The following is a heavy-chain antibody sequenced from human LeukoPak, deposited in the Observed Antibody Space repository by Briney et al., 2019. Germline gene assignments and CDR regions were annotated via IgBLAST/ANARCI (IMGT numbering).Heavy chain of an antibody. CDR2: ISTSSSTI. J-gene: IGHJ4*02. CDR3: ARVSAMGDFDC. CDR1: GFSFSSYS. D-gene: IGHD1-26*01. V-gene: IGHV3-48*01. Sequence: PGGSLRLSCVASGFSFSSYSMNWVRQAPGKGLEWVSYISTSSSTIYYADSVRGRFTISRDNAKNSLYLQMNSLRAEDTADYFCARVSAMGDFDCWGQGTLVTVSS.